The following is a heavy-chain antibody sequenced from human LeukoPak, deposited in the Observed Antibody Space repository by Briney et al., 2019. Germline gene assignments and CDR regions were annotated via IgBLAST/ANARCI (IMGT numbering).Heavy chain of an antibody. CDR3: AYGLWFRELFDY. CDR2: IYYSGST. D-gene: IGHD3-10*01. CDR1: GGSISGSSYY. Sequence: SETLSLTCTVSGGSISGSSYYWGWIRQPPGKGLEWIGSIYYSGSTYYNPSLKSRVTISVDTSKNQFSLKLSSVTAADTAVYYCAYGLWFRELFDYWGQGTLVTVSS. V-gene: IGHV4-39*01. J-gene: IGHJ4*02.